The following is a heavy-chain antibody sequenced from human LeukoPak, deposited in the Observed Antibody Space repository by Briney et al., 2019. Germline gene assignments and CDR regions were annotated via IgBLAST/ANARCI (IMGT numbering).Heavy chain of an antibody. D-gene: IGHD3-22*01. Sequence: SETPSLTCAVSGYSISSGYYWGWIRQPPGKGLEWIGSIYHSGSTYYNPSLKSRVTISVDTSKNQFSLKLSSVTAADTAVYYCARRLYYYDSSGYYNAFDIWGQGTMVTVSS. CDR3: ARRLYYYDSSGYYNAFDI. V-gene: IGHV4-38-2*01. CDR1: GYSISSGYY. J-gene: IGHJ3*02. CDR2: IYHSGST.